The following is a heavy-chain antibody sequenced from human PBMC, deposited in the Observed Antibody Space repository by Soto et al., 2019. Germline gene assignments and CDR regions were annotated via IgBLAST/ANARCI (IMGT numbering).Heavy chain of an antibody. Sequence: SGTLSLTCAVYGGSFSGYYWSWIRQPPGKGLEWIGEINHSGSTNYNPSLKSRVTISVDTSKNQFSLNLSSVTAADTAVYYCARHRAMVFDYWGRGTLVTVSS. CDR1: GGSFSGYY. J-gene: IGHJ4*02. CDR2: INHSGST. CDR3: ARHRAMVFDY. V-gene: IGHV4-34*01. D-gene: IGHD5-18*01.